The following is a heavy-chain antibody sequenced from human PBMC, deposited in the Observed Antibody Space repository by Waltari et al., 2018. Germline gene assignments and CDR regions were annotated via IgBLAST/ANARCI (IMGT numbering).Heavy chain of an antibody. D-gene: IGHD3-16*01. V-gene: IGHV1-3*01. CDR1: GYTFTSYA. CDR2: NNAGNGNT. CDR3: ARALAIDYDYIWGTSGYFDY. J-gene: IGHJ4*02. Sequence: QVQLVQSGAEVKKPGASVKVSCKASGYTFTSYAMHWVRQAPGQRLEWMGWNNAGNGNTKYSQKCQGIVTITRDTTASTAYMELSSLRSEDTAVYYCARALAIDYDYIWGTSGYFDYWGQGTLVTVSS.